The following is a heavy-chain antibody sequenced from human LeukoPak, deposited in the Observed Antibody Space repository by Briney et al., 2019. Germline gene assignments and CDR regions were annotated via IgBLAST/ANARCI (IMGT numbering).Heavy chain of an antibody. CDR1: GGSISGSDYY. CDR3: ARSKTGIVDY. J-gene: IGHJ4*02. D-gene: IGHD2-21*01. CDR2: IFYSGIT. V-gene: IGHV4-39*01. Sequence: SETLSLTCAVSGGSISGSDYYWGWIRQPPGKGLEWIGSIFYSGITYYNPPLKSRVTTSVDTSKNQLSLKLTSVTAADTAVYYCARSKTGIVDYWGQGTLVTVSS.